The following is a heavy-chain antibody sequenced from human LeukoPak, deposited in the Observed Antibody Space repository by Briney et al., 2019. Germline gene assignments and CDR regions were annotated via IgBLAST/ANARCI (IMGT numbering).Heavy chain of an antibody. CDR1: GGTFNSYA. Sequence: SVKVSCKASGGTFNSYAISWVRQAPGQGLEWMGGIIPIFGTANYAQKFQGRVTVTADESTSTAYMELSSLRSEDTAVYYCARAKYSSSWYKEGGAFDIWGQGTMVTVSS. D-gene: IGHD6-13*01. V-gene: IGHV1-69*01. J-gene: IGHJ3*02. CDR2: IIPIFGTA. CDR3: ARAKYSSSWYKEGGAFDI.